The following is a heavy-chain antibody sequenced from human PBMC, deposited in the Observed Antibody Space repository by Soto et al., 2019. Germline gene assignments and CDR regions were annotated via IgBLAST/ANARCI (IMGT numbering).Heavy chain of an antibody. CDR1: GFTVSSNY. V-gene: IGHV3-66*01. J-gene: IGHJ4*02. CDR3: ERVAWLSYHTYDY. D-gene: IGHD3-22*01. Sequence: GGSLRLSCAASGFTVSSNYMSWVRQAPGKGLEWVSVIYSGGSTYYADSVKGRFTISRDNSKNTLYLQMNSLRAEDTAVYYCERVAWLSYHTYDYWGQGTLVTVSS. CDR2: IYSGGST.